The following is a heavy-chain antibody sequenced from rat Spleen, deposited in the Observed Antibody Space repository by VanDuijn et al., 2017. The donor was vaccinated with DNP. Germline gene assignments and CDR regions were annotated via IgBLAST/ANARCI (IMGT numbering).Heavy chain of an antibody. D-gene: IGHD1-4*01. CDR3: EGRRLPYWYFAF. CDR1: GYTFTTYY. J-gene: IGHJ1*01. Sequence: QVQLQQSGAELAKPGSSVKISCEASGYTFTTYYIGWIKQTTGQGLEYIGYIYTGSGGTNYNEKFRGKATLTVDTSSNTAFMQLSSLTPDDSAVYYCEGRRLPYWYFAFWGPGTMVTVSS. V-gene: IGHV1-43*01. CDR2: IYTGSGGT.